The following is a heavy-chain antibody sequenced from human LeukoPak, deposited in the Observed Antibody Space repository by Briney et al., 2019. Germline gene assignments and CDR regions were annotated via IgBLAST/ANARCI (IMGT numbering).Heavy chain of an antibody. D-gene: IGHD3-22*01. CDR1: GFSFSSYA. V-gene: IGHV3-30*04. Sequence: PGGSLGLSCAVSGFSFSSYAMHWVRQAPGKGLGWVAVISYDGSNKYYADSVKGRFTISRDNSKNTLYLQMNSLRAEDTAVYYCARSLDSPDISAVYDTSGYYPIDYWGQGTLVTVSS. CDR3: ARSLDSPDISAVYDTSGYYPIDY. J-gene: IGHJ4*02. CDR2: ISYDGSNK.